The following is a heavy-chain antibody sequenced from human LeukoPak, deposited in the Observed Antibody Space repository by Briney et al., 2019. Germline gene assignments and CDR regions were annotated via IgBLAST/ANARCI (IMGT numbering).Heavy chain of an antibody. CDR1: GFTFRRYG. CDR3: ATPRGSGSYLAFDY. Sequence: QPGGSLRLSCAASGFTFRRYGMSWVRQAPGKGLEWVSSISGSGGSTFYGDSVKGRFTISRDNAKNTLHLQMNSLRAEDTAVYYCATPRGSGSYLAFDYWGQGTLVTVSS. D-gene: IGHD1-26*01. J-gene: IGHJ4*02. CDR2: ISGSGGST. V-gene: IGHV3-23*01.